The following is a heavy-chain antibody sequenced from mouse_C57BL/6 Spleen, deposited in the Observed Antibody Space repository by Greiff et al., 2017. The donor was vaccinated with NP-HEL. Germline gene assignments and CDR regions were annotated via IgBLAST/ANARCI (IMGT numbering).Heavy chain of an antibody. D-gene: IGHD1-1*01. CDR1: GYTFTSYW. V-gene: IGHV1-72*01. CDR3: ASDTTGPPYYFDY. Sequence: VQLQQSGAELVKPGASVKLSCKASGYTFTSYWMHWVKQRPGRGLEWIGRIDPNSGGTKYNEKFKSKATLTVDKPSSTAYMQLSSLTSEDSAVYYCASDTTGPPYYFDYWGQGTTLTVSS. J-gene: IGHJ2*01. CDR2: IDPNSGGT.